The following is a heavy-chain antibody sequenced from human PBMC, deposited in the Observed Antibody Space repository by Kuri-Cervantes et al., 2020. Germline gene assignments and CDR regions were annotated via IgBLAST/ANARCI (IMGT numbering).Heavy chain of an antibody. CDR1: GLTFSDYY. Sequence: GGSLRLSCAASGLTFSDYYMSWIRQAPGKGLEWVSYISSSGSTIYYADSVKGRFTISRDNAKNSLYLQMNSLRAEDTAVYYCATSLTQPRDCSSTSCYFDYWGQGTLVTVSS. J-gene: IGHJ4*02. V-gene: IGHV3-11*01. CDR3: ATSLTQPRDCSSTSCYFDY. CDR2: ISSSGSTI. D-gene: IGHD2-2*01.